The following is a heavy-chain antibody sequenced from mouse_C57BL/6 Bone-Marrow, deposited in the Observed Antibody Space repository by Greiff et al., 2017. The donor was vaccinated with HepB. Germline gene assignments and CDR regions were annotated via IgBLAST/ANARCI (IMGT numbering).Heavy chain of an antibody. J-gene: IGHJ1*03. V-gene: IGHV3-6*01. CDR1: GYSITSGYY. D-gene: IGHD2-1*01. Sequence: EVQLQESGPGLVKPSQSLSLTCSVTGYSITSGYYWNWIRQFPGNKLEWMGYISYDGSNNYNPSLKNRISITRDTSKNQFFLKLNSVTTEDTATYYCARRGGNYGFYWYFDVWGTGTTVTVSS. CDR2: ISYDGSN. CDR3: ARRGGNYGFYWYFDV.